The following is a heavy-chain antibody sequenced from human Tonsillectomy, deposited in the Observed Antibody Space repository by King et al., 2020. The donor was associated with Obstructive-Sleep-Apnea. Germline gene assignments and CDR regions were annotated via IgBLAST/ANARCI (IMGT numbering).Heavy chain of an antibody. CDR3: AKDSRFLEWGIRGGMDV. J-gene: IGHJ6*02. CDR2: IRYDGSNK. CDR1: GFTFSSYG. D-gene: IGHD3-3*01. V-gene: IGHV3-30*02. Sequence: VQLVESGGGVVQPGRSLRLSCAASGFTFSSYGMHWVRQAPGKGLEWVAFIRYDGSNKYYADSVKGRFTISRDNSKNTLYLQMNSLRAEDTAVYYCAKDSRFLEWGIRGGMDVWGQGTTVTVSS.